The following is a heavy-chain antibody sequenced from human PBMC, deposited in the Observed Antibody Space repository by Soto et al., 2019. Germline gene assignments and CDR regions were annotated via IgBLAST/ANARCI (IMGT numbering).Heavy chain of an antibody. J-gene: IGHJ4*02. D-gene: IGHD6-25*01. V-gene: IGHV4-39*01. CDR3: ARHVEAGGPRDFDY. CDR1: GGSISSIVYY. Sequence: QLQLQESGPGLVKPSETLSLTCTVSGGSISSIVYYWGWIRQPPVKGLEWIGSISYTGSTYYNPSLKSRVTISVDTSKNQFSLKLSSVTAADTALYYCARHVEAGGPRDFDYWGQGTLVTVSS. CDR2: ISYTGST.